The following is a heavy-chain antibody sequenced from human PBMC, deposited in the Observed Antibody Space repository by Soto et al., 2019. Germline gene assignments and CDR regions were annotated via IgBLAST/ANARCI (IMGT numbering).Heavy chain of an antibody. D-gene: IGHD1-26*01. CDR3: VRYSVRYAFDN. CDR2: TRDRARGYTT. CDR1: GITLSDHH. Sequence: PGGSLRLSCAASGITLSDHHMDWVRQAPGKGLEWVGRTRDRARGYTTEYAASVKGRFTISRDDSNNSLYLQMNSLQTEDTAVYYCVRYSVRYAFDNWGQGTLVTVSS. J-gene: IGHJ4*02. V-gene: IGHV3-72*01.